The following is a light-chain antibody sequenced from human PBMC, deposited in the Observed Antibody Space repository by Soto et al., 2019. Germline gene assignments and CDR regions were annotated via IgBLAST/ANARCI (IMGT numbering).Light chain of an antibody. CDR3: QSGVT. CDR1: QSISSW. J-gene: IGKJ4*01. CDR2: QAS. V-gene: IGKV1-5*03. Sequence: DIQMTQSPSTLSASVGDRVAITCRASQSISSWLAWYQQKPGKAPKLLIYQASSLQSGVPSRFGGSGSGTEVTLTISSLQPDDFATYYCQSGVTFGGGTKVEIK.